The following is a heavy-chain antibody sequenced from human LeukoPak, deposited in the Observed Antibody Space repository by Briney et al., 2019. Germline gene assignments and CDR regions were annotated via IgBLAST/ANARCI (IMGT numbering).Heavy chain of an antibody. CDR3: ARMYSSSSFDY. Sequence: GRSLRLSCAASGFTFSSYGMHWVRQAPGKGMEWVAVIWYDGSNKYYADSVKGRFTISRDNSKNTLYLQMNSLRAEDTAVYYCARMYSSSSFDYWGQGTLVTVSS. D-gene: IGHD6-6*01. CDR1: GFTFSSYG. J-gene: IGHJ4*02. CDR2: IWYDGSNK. V-gene: IGHV3-33*01.